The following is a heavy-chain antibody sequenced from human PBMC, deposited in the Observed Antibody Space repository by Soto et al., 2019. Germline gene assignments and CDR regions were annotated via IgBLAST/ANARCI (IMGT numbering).Heavy chain of an antibody. J-gene: IGHJ5*02. Sequence: GGSLRLSCAASGFTVSNNYMSWVRQAPGKGLEWVSVIYSGGSTYYADSVKGRFTIYRDNSKNTLYLQMNRLRAENTAVYYCARVTVAILSWFDPWGQGTLVTVSS. CDR2: IYSGGST. CDR3: ARVTVAILSWFDP. D-gene: IGHD2-21*01. CDR1: GFTVSNNY. V-gene: IGHV3-53*01.